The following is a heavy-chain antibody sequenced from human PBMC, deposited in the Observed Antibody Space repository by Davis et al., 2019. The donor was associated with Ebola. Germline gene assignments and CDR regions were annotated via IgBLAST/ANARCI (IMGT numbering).Heavy chain of an antibody. D-gene: IGHD6-19*01. CDR3: ATVAANDWYFDL. CDR2: IYYSGST. CDR1: GGSISSYY. V-gene: IGHV4-59*01. Sequence: MPSETLSLTCTVSGGSISSYYWSWIRQPPGKGLEWIGYIYYSGSTNYNPSLKSRVTITVDTSKNQFSLKLSSVTAADTAVYYCATVAANDWYFDLWGRGTLVTVSS. J-gene: IGHJ2*01.